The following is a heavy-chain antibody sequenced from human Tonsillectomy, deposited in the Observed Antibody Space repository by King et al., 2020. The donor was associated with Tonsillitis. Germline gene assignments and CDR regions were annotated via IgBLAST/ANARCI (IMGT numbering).Heavy chain of an antibody. CDR3: ARGGPGDYVVDY. Sequence: VQLQESAPGLVKPSETLSLTCTVSGGSISSYYWSWIRQPPGKGLEWIGYIYYSGSTNYNPSLKSRVTISVDTSKNQFSLKLSSVTAADTAVYYCARGGPGDYVVDYWGQGTLVTVSS. CDR1: GGSISSYY. D-gene: IGHD4-17*01. CDR2: IYYSGST. V-gene: IGHV4-59*08. J-gene: IGHJ4*02.